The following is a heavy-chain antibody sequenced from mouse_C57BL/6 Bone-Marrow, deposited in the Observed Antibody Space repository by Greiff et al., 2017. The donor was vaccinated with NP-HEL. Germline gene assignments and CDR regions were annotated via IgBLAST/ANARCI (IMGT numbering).Heavy chain of an antibody. Sequence: QVQLQQPGAELVKPGASVKLSCKASGYTFTSYWMHWVKQRPGQGLEWIGMIHPNSGSTNYNEKFKSKATLTVDKSSSTAYMQLSSLTSEDSAVYYCARRNLYGNMYYFDYWGQGTTLTVSS. D-gene: IGHD2-1*01. J-gene: IGHJ2*01. CDR3: ARRNLYGNMYYFDY. CDR1: GYTFTSYW. V-gene: IGHV1-64*01. CDR2: IHPNSGST.